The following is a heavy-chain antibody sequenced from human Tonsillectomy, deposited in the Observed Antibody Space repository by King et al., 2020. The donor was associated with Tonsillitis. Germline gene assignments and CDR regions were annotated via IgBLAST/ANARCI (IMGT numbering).Heavy chain of an antibody. Sequence: QLVQSGAEVKKPGSSVKVSCKASGGTFSSYAISWVRQAPGQGLEWMGGIIPIFGTANYAQKFQGRVTITADESTSTAYMELSSLRSEDTAVYYCARVGVLGKQWLPRAFDIWGQGTMVTVSS. V-gene: IGHV1-69*01. CDR3: ARVGVLGKQWLPRAFDI. D-gene: IGHD6-19*01. J-gene: IGHJ3*02. CDR2: IIPIFGTA. CDR1: GGTFSSYA.